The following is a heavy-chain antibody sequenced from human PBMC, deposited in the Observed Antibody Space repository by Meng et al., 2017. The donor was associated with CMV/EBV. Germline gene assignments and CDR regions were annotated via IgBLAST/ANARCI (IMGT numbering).Heavy chain of an antibody. V-gene: IGHV3-74*01. Sequence: GESPKISCAASGFTFSSYWMHWVRQAPGKGLVWVSRINSDGSSTSYADSVKGRFTISRDNAKNTLYLQMNSLRAEDTAVYYCARNVDYGMDVWGQGTTVTVSS. CDR3: ARNVDYGMDV. CDR2: INSDGSST. D-gene: IGHD5-12*01. CDR1: GFTFSSYW. J-gene: IGHJ6*02.